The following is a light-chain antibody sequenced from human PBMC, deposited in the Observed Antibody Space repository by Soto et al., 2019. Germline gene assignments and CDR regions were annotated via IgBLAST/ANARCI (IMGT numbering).Light chain of an antibody. V-gene: IGLV2-14*01. CDR3: SSYTSSSTPPYV. J-gene: IGLJ1*01. Sequence: QSALTQPASVSGSPGQSITISCTGTSSDVGGYNYVSWYQQHPCKSPKFMIYDVSNRPSGVSNRFSGSKSGNTASLTISGLQAEDEADYYCSSYTSSSTPPYVFGTGTKVTVL. CDR2: DVS. CDR1: SSDVGGYNY.